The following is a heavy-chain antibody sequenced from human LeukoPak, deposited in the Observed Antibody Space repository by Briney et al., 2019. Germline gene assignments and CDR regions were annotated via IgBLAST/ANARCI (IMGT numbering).Heavy chain of an antibody. Sequence: GASVKVSCKASGYTFTSYDINWVRQATGQGLEWMGWMNPNSGNTGYAQKFQGRVTITRDTSTSTAYMELSSLRSEDTAVYYCARGLGGGRSIFGVVKLYYYYYMDVWGKGTTVTVSS. CDR3: ARGLGGGRSIFGVVKLYYYYYMDV. CDR1: GYTFTSYD. J-gene: IGHJ6*03. D-gene: IGHD3-3*01. V-gene: IGHV1-8*03. CDR2: MNPNSGNT.